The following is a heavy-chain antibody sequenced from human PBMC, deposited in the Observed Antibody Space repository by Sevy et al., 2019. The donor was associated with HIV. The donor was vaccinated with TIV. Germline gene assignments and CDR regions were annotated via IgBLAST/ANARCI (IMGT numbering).Heavy chain of an antibody. Sequence: GGSLRLSCAASGFTFNTYTMNWVRQAPGKGLEWASSISSSSNYIYYADSMKGRFTISRDNANNSLYLQMNSLRAEDTAVYYCARPYGSGSWEAFDIWGQGTMVTVSS. CDR2: ISSSSNYI. V-gene: IGHV3-21*01. CDR3: ARPYGSGSWEAFDI. CDR1: GFTFNTYT. J-gene: IGHJ3*02. D-gene: IGHD3-10*01.